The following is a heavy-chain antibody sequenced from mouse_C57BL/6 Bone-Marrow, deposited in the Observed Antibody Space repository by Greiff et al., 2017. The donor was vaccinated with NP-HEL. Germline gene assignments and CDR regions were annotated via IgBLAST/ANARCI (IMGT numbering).Heavy chain of an antibody. CDR2: FNPYNDDT. V-gene: IGHV1-47*01. Sequence: QVTLKVSGAELVKPGASVKMSCKASGYTFTTYPIEWMKQNHGKSLEWIGNFNPYNDDTKYNEKFKCKATLTVEKSSSTVYLELSRLTSDDSAVYYCARGHYGSSHYFDYWGQGTTLTVSS. CDR1: GYTFTTYP. D-gene: IGHD1-1*01. J-gene: IGHJ2*01. CDR3: ARGHYGSSHYFDY.